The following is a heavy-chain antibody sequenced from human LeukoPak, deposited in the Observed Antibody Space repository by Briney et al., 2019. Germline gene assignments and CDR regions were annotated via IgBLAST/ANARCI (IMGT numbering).Heavy chain of an antibody. D-gene: IGHD3-22*01. CDR2: IYSGGNT. V-gene: IGHV3-66*01. J-gene: IGHJ4*02. CDR3: ARKTDSGGQGDY. Sequence: HPGGSLRLSCAAFGFTVSVNYMSWVRQAPGKGLECVSVIYSGGNTYYADSVKGRFTTSRDNSKNTLYLQMNSLRAEDTAVYYCARKTDSGGQGDYWGPGTLVTVSS. CDR1: GFTVSVNY.